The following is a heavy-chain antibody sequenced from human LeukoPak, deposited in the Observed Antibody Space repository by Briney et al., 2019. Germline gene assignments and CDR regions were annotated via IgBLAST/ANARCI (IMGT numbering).Heavy chain of an antibody. CDR1: GGSFSGYY. CDR3: ARRDYDIFTGYYWFDP. Sequence: PSEPLSLTCAVYGGSFSGYYWSWIRQPPGKGLEWVGEINHSGSTNYNPSLKRRVTISKEKSKKQFALKRSSVTAADTAVYYCARRDYDIFTGYYWFDPWGQGTLVTVSS. CDR2: INHSGST. V-gene: IGHV4-34*01. J-gene: IGHJ5*02. D-gene: IGHD3-9*01.